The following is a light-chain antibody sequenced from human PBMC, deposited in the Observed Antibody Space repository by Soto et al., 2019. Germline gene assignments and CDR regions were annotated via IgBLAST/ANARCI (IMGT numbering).Light chain of an antibody. CDR3: SSYTSNSSVV. J-gene: IGLJ2*01. Sequence: QSALTQPASVSGSPGQSITISCTGNSSDVGGYNFVSWYQQHPGKAPKLMIYEVSNRPSGVSNRFSGSKSGNTASLTISGLQAEDEADYCCSSYTSNSSVVFGGGTKLTVL. CDR1: SSDVGGYNF. CDR2: EVS. V-gene: IGLV2-14*01.